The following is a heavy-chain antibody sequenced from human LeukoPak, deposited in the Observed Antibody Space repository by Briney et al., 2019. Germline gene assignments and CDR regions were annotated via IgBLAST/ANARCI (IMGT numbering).Heavy chain of an antibody. J-gene: IGHJ4*02. CDR1: GFTFSSYA. CDR2: ISYDGSNK. V-gene: IGHV3-30-3*01. D-gene: IGHD3-10*01. Sequence: GGSLRLSCAASGFTFSSYAIQWVRQAPGKGLEWVAVISYDGSNKYYADSVKGRFTISRDNSKNTLYLQMNSLRAEDTAVYYCARDYYGSGHFDNWGQGTLVTVSS. CDR3: ARDYYGSGHFDN.